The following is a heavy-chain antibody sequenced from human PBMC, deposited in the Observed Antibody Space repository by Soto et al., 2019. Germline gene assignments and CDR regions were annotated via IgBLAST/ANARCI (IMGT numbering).Heavy chain of an antibody. J-gene: IGHJ6*02. Sequence: QVRLQESGPGLVEPSGTLSLTCAVSGDSVSSSSCWSWVRQDPGKGLEWIGEIYHSGTFNYNPSLPSRASVSVDKSRNQLSLNLKSVTAADTAVYYCVRSVPAATWQYSGMDVWGQGTTVTVSS. CDR2: IYHSGTF. D-gene: IGHD2-2*01. V-gene: IGHV4-4*02. CDR1: GDSVSSSSC. CDR3: VRSVPAATWQYSGMDV.